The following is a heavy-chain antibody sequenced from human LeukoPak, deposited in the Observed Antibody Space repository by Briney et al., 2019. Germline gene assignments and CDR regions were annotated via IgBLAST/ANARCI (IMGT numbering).Heavy chain of an antibody. V-gene: IGHV4-30-2*01. CDR1: GGSISSGGYS. CDR3: ARAPTRYGSGSADYYYGMDV. J-gene: IGHJ6*04. CDR2: IHHGGST. D-gene: IGHD3-10*01. Sequence: TLSLTCAVSGGSISSGGYSCSWIRQPPGKGLEWIGYIHHGGSTSYNPSLRSRLTISVDRSKNQFSLKLSSMTAADTAVYYCARAPTRYGSGSADYYYGMDVWGKGTTVTVSS.